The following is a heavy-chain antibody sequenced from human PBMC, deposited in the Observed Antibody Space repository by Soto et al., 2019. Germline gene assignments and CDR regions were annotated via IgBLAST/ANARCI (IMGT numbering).Heavy chain of an antibody. Sequence: GGSLRLSCAASGFTFSSYAMHWVRQAPGKGLEWVAVISYDGSNKYYADSVKGRFTISRDNSKNTLYLQMNSLRAEDTAVYYCASAVVVVAATPADYWGQGTLVTVSS. CDR2: ISYDGSNK. CDR1: GFTFSSYA. D-gene: IGHD2-15*01. V-gene: IGHV3-30-3*01. CDR3: ASAVVVVAATPADY. J-gene: IGHJ4*02.